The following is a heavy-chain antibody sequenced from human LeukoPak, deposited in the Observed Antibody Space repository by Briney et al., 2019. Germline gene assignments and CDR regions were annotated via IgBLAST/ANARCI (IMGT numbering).Heavy chain of an antibody. CDR1: GFTFSNYG. V-gene: IGHV3-33*01. Sequence: GGSLRLSCAASGFTFSNYGMHWVRQAPGKGLEWVAVIWYDGSNKYYADSVKGRLTISRDNSENTVYLQMNSLRAEDTAMYYCARDFYVGSKSYYIGYWGHGTLVTVSS. J-gene: IGHJ4*01. CDR3: ARDFYVGSKSYYIGY. D-gene: IGHD3-10*01. CDR2: IWYDGSNK.